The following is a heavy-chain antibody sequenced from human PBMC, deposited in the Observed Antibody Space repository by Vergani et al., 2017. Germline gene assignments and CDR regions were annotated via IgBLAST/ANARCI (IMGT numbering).Heavy chain of an antibody. CDR1: GFTFSDYY. CDR2: ISSSSSYT. J-gene: IGHJ6*02. Sequence: QVQLVESGGGLVKPGGSLRLSCAASGFTFSDYYMSWIRQAPGKGLGWVSYISSSSSYTNYADSVKGRFTISRDNAKNSLYLQMNSLRAEDTAVYYCARAFDYYGSGSYLSDGMDVWGQGP. D-gene: IGHD3-10*01. V-gene: IGHV3-11*05. CDR3: ARAFDYYGSGSYLSDGMDV.